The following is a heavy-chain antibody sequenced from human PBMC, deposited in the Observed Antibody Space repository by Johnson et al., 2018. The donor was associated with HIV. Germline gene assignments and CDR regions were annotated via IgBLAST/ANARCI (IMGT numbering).Heavy chain of an antibody. V-gene: IGHV3-11*04. D-gene: IGHD6-13*01. CDR3: AREGYSSGWYGPGHHDNDAFDI. Sequence: QVQLVESGGGLVKPGGSLRLSCAASGFTFSDYYMSWIRQAPGKGLEWVSYISSSGSTIYYAASVTGRFTISRDQAKNSLYLQMNSLRAGDTAVYYCAREGYSSGWYGPGHHDNDAFDIWGQGTMVTVSS. CDR1: GFTFSDYY. CDR2: ISSSGSTI. J-gene: IGHJ3*02.